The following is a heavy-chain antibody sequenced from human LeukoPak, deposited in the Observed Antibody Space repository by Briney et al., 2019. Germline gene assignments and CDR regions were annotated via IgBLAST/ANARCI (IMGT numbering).Heavy chain of an antibody. V-gene: IGHV3-74*01. CDR1: GFTFSSYW. J-gene: IGHJ3*02. CDR2: INTDGSCT. CDR3: ARDAWELDAFDI. D-gene: IGHD3-10*01. Sequence: GGSLRLSCAASGFTFSSYWMHWVRQAPGKGLVWVSRINTDGSCTSFADSVKGRFTISRDNAKNTLYLQMNSLRAEDTAVYYCARDAWELDAFDIWGQGTLVTVSS.